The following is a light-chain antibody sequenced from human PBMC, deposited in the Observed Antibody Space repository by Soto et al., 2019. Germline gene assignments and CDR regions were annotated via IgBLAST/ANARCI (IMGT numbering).Light chain of an antibody. Sequence: QSVLTQPASVSGSPGQSITISCTGTTNDIAVYSYVAWYQQHPGKAPNLMIYDVTTRPSGVSDRFSGSKSGDTASLTISGLQAEDEAIYYCSSYRSGSTTVVFGGGTQLTVL. CDR1: TNDIAVYSY. CDR2: DVT. J-gene: IGLJ3*02. CDR3: SSYRSGSTTVV. V-gene: IGLV2-14*03.